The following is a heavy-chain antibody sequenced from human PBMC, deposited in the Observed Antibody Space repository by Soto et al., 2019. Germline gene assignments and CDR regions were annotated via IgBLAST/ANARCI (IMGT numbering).Heavy chain of an antibody. CDR1: GGTFSSYA. V-gene: IGHV1-69*05. CDR3: AARLTGYYTAPMDV. D-gene: IGHD3-9*01. Sequence: ASVKVSCKASGGTFSSYAISWVRQAPGQGLEWMGGIIPIFGTANYAQKFQGRVTMTTDTSTSTAYMELRSLRSDDTAMYYCAARLTGYYTAPMDVWGQGTTVTVSS. CDR2: IIPIFGTA. J-gene: IGHJ6*02.